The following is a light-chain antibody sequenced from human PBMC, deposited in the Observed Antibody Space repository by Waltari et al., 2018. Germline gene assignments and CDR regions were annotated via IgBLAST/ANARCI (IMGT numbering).Light chain of an antibody. CDR1: DSNVGNNY. CDR2: ETD. V-gene: IGLV1-51*02. Sequence: QSVLTQPPSVSAAPGQEVSIPCSGSDSNVGNNYVSWYRQVPGTAPKLLVYETDKRLSVIPDRISGSKSGTSATLDITGLQTGDEADYYCGTWDSSLNSAVFGGGTKLTVL. CDR3: GTWDSSLNSAV. J-gene: IGLJ3*02.